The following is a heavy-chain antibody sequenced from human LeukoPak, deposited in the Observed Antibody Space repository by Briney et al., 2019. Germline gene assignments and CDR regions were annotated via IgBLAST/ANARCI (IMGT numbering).Heavy chain of an antibody. CDR2: IKQDGSEK. CDR1: GFTFSSYW. J-gene: IGHJ4*02. D-gene: IGHD6-13*01. V-gene: IGHV3-7*01. CDR3: VRVEVAATATKPDY. Sequence: PGGSLRLSCAASGFTFSSYWMSWVRQAPGKGLEWVANIKQDGSEKYYVDSVKGRFTISRDNAKNTLYLQMSSLRVEDTAVYYCVRVEVAATATKPDYWGQGTLVTVSS.